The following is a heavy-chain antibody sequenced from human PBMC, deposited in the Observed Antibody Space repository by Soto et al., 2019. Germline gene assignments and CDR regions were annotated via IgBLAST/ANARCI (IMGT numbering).Heavy chain of an antibody. Sequence: PSETLSLTCTVSGGSISSSSYYWGWIRQPPGKGLEWIGSIYYSGSTYYNPSLKSRVTISVDTSKNQFSLKLSSVTAADTAVYYCSGPRITIFGVVTADSGVYYYYGMDVWGQGTTVTVSS. V-gene: IGHV4-39*01. CDR2: IYYSGST. CDR1: GGSISSSSYY. D-gene: IGHD3-3*01. J-gene: IGHJ6*02. CDR3: SGPRITIFGVVTADSGVYYYYGMDV.